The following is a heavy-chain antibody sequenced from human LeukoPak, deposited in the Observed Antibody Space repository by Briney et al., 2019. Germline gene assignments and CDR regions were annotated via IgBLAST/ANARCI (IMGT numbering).Heavy chain of an antibody. CDR3: ASDSSGYYPKGGY. J-gene: IGHJ4*02. Sequence: KPSETLSLTCTVSGGSISSSSYYWGWIRQPPGKGLEWIGSIYYSGGTYYNSSLKSRVTISVATSKNQFSLKLSSVTAADTAVYYCASDSSGYYPKGGYWGQGILVTVSS. CDR1: GGSISSSSYY. CDR2: IYYSGGT. V-gene: IGHV4-39*01. D-gene: IGHD3-22*01.